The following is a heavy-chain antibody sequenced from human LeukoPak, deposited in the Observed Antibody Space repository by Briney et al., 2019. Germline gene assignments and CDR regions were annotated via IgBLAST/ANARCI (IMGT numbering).Heavy chain of an antibody. CDR2: IYYSGST. CDR3: ARQQGTVTTSRWFDP. J-gene: IGHJ5*02. Sequence: SETLSLTCSVSGGSISSSSYYWGWIRQPPGKGLEWIGNIYYSGSTYYNPSLKSRVTISVDTSKNQFSLKLSSVTAADTAVYYCARQQGTVTTSRWFDPRGQGTLVTVSS. D-gene: IGHD4-11*01. CDR1: GGSISSSSYY. V-gene: IGHV4-39*01.